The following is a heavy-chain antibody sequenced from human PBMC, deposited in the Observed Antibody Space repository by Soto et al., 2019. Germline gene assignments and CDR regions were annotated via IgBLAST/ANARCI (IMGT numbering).Heavy chain of an antibody. D-gene: IGHD3-3*01. CDR3: AKLGREGYYDFWSGYPAFDY. J-gene: IGHJ4*02. Sequence: GGSLRLSCAASGFTFSSYVMSWVRQAPGKGLEWVSTITGSGSSTYHADSVKGRFTISRDNSKNTLYLQMNSLRAEDTAVYYCAKLGREGYYDFWSGYPAFDYWGQGTLVTVSS. CDR1: GFTFSSYV. CDR2: ITGSGSST. V-gene: IGHV3-23*01.